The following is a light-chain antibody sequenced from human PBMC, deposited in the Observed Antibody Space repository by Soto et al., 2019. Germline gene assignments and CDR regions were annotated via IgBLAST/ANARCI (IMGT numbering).Light chain of an antibody. J-gene: IGKJ4*01. CDR1: QGISSA. CDR2: DAS. V-gene: IGKV1-13*02. CDR3: QQSNSYPLT. Sequence: AIQLTQSPSSLSASVGDRVTITCRASQGISSALAWYQQKPGKAPKLLIYDASSLESGVPSRFSGSGSGTDFTLTISSLPPEDYATYYCQQSNSYPLTFGGGTTVEIK.